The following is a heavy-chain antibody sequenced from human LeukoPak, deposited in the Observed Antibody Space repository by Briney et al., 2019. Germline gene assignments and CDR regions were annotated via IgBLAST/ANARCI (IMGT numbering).Heavy chain of an antibody. Sequence: GGSLRLSCAASGFTFSSYSMNWVRQAPGKGLEWVSSISSSSYIYYADSVKGRFTISRDNAKNSLYLQMNSLRAEDTAVYYCARDGAAYWNYGFDYWGQGTLVTVSS. J-gene: IGHJ4*02. V-gene: IGHV3-21*01. CDR2: ISSSSYI. CDR3: ARDGAAYWNYGFDY. D-gene: IGHD1-7*01. CDR1: GFTFSSYS.